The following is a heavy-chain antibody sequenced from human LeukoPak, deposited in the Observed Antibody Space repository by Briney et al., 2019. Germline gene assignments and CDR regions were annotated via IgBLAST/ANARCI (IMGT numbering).Heavy chain of an antibody. Sequence: GGSLRLSCAASGFTFTSYTMNWVRQAPGRGLEWVSSIIRSADFTSYADSVEGRFTISRDDAKNSLYLQMNSLRAEDTAVYYCVRRGSTSPGNWYKLFDHWGQGTLVTVSS. CDR1: GFTFTSYT. CDR3: VRRGSTSPGNWYKLFDH. CDR2: IIRSADFT. J-gene: IGHJ4*02. V-gene: IGHV3-21*04. D-gene: IGHD2-2*01.